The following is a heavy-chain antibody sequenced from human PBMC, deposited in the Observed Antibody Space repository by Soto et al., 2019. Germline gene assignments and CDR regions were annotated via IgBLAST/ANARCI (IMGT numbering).Heavy chain of an antibody. CDR2: ISGSGGST. J-gene: IGHJ4*02. V-gene: IGHV3-23*01. CDR3: AKEGSSGYYPFFDY. CDR1: GFTFSSYA. D-gene: IGHD3-22*01. Sequence: PGGSLRLSCAASGFTFSSYAMNWVRQAPGKGLEWVSAISGSGGSTYYADSVKGRFTISRDNSKNTLYLQMNSLRAEVTAIYYCAKEGSSGYYPFFDYWGQGTPVTVSS.